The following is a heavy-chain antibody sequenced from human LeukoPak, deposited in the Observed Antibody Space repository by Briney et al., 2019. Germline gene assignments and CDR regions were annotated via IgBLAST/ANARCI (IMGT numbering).Heavy chain of an antibody. Sequence: GSLRPSCAASGFTFNTYNMNWIRQPPGKGLEWIGNIYYSGSTYYNPSLKSRVTISLDTSKNQFSLKLSSVTAADTAVYYCARDYDFWSGSSASFDIWGQGTMVTVSS. CDR2: IYYSGST. D-gene: IGHD3-3*01. CDR1: GFTFNTYN. V-gene: IGHV4-59*12. CDR3: ARDYDFWSGSSASFDI. J-gene: IGHJ3*02.